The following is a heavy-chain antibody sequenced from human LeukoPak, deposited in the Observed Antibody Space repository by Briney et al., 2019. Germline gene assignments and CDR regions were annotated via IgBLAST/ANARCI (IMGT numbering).Heavy chain of an antibody. CDR3: ARADCSSTSCYWGYYYGMDV. D-gene: IGHD2-2*01. Sequence: SVKVSCKASGGTFSSYAISWVRQAPGQGLEWMGGIIPIFGTANYAQKFQGRVTIAADESTSTAYMELSSLRSEDTAVYYCARADCSSTSCYWGYYYGMDVWGQGTTVTVSS. V-gene: IGHV1-69*01. CDR2: IIPIFGTA. CDR1: GGTFSSYA. J-gene: IGHJ6*02.